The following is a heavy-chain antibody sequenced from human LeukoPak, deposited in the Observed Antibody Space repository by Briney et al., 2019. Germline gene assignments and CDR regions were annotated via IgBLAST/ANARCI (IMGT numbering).Heavy chain of an antibody. V-gene: IGHV1-46*01. Sequence: ASVKVSCKASRDTFTSYDIIWVRQAPGQGLEWMGIINPSGGSTTYAQKFQGRVIMTGDTSTSTVYMELRSLRSEDTAVYYCARARGSGSYYGHDYYYYYYMDVWGQGTTVTVSS. CDR1: RDTFTSYD. J-gene: IGHJ6*03. D-gene: IGHD3-10*01. CDR2: INPSGGST. CDR3: ARARGSGSYYGHDYYYYYYMDV.